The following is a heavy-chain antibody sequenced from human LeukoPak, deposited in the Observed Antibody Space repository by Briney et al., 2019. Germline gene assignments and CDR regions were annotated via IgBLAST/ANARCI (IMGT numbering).Heavy chain of an antibody. CDR2: INHSGST. CDR3: ARSRGYYFLYFDY. CDR1: GGSISSGGYY. Sequence: PSQTLSLTCTVSGGSISSGGYYWSWIRQPPGKGLEWIGEINHSGSTNYNPSLKSRVTISVDTSKNQFSLKLSSVTAADTAVYYCARSRGYYFLYFDYWGQGTLVTVSS. D-gene: IGHD3-22*01. V-gene: IGHV4-30-2*01. J-gene: IGHJ4*02.